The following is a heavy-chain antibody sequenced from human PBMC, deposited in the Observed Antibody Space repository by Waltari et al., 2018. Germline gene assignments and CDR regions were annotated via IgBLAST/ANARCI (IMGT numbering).Heavy chain of an antibody. D-gene: IGHD4-17*01. CDR1: GYTFTSLA. Sequence: QVQLVQSGAEVTKPGASVTVSCKASGYTFTSLALHWARQAPGQRLEWMGWINAGNGNTKYSQKFQGRVTITRDTSASTAYMELSSLRSEDTAVYYCARPDDYGDYFDYWGQGTLVTVSS. CDR2: INAGNGNT. CDR3: ARPDDYGDYFDY. V-gene: IGHV1-3*01. J-gene: IGHJ4*02.